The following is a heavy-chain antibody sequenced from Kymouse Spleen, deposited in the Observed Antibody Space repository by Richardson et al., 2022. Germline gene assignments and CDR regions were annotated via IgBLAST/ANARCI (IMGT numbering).Heavy chain of an antibody. Sequence: QVQLVQSGAEVKKPGSSVKVSCKASGGTFSSYAISWVRQAPGQGLEWMGGIIPIFGTANYAQKFQGRVTITTDESTSTAYMELSSLRSEDTAVYYCARGTYYDILTGYPFFDYWGQGTLVTVSS. CDR2: IIPIFGTA. J-gene: IGHJ4*02. V-gene: IGHV1-69*05. D-gene: IGHD3-9*01. CDR3: ARGTYYDILTGYPFFDY. CDR1: GGTFSSYA.